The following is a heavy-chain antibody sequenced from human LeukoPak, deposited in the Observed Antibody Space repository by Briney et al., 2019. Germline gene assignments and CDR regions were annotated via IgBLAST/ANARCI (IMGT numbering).Heavy chain of an antibody. D-gene: IGHD3-22*01. CDR1: GYTLTSYG. Sequence: PGASVKVSCKASGYTLTSYGISWVRQAPGQGLEWMGWISAYNGNTNYAQKLQGRVTMTTDTSTSTAYMELRSLRSDDTAVYYCARLYYDSSGYSPLGPYWGQGTLVTVSS. J-gene: IGHJ4*02. V-gene: IGHV1-18*01. CDR3: ARLYYDSSGYSPLGPY. CDR2: ISAYNGNT.